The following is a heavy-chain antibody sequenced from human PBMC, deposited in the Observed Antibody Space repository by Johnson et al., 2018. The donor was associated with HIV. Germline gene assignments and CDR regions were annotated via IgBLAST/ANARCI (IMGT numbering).Heavy chain of an antibody. D-gene: IGHD3-22*01. CDR2: ISWNSGSI. V-gene: IGHV3-9*01. Sequence: QLVESGGGLVQPGRSLRLSCAASGFTFDDYAMHWVRQAPGKGLEWVSGISWNSGSIGYADSVKGRFTISRDNAKNSLYLQMNSLRAEDTALYYCAKKRGYDSSGHDVFDIWGQGTMVTVSS. CDR3: AKKRGYDSSGHDVFDI. CDR1: GFTFDDYA. J-gene: IGHJ3*02.